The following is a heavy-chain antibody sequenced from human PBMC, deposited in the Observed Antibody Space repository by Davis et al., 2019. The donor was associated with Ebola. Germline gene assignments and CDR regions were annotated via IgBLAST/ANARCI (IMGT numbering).Heavy chain of an antibody. CDR1: GFTFSSYW. D-gene: IGHD2-2*01. Sequence: ESLKISCAASGFTFSSYWMSWVRQAPGKGLEWVANIKQDGSEKYYVDSVKGRFTISRDNDKNSLSLQMNGLRAEDTAVYYCARDLGDIVLVLGGMDVWGQGTTVTVSS. J-gene: IGHJ6*02. CDR3: ARDLGDIVLVLGGMDV. V-gene: IGHV3-7*01. CDR2: IKQDGSEK.